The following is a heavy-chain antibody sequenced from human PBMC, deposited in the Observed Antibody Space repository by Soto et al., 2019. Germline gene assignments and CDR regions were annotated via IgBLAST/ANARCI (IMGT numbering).Heavy chain of an antibody. V-gene: IGHV3-30-3*01. CDR2: ISYDGSNK. CDR1: GFTFSSYA. CDR3: ARDRLRYNWNDFPYYYYGMDV. Sequence: QVQLVKSGGGVVQPGRSLRLSCAASGFTFSSYAMLWVRQAPGKGLEWVAVISYDGSNKYYADSVKGRFTISRDNSKNTLYLQMNSLRAEDRAVYYCARDRLRYNWNDFPYYYYGMDVWGQGTTVTVPS. J-gene: IGHJ6*02. D-gene: IGHD1-1*01.